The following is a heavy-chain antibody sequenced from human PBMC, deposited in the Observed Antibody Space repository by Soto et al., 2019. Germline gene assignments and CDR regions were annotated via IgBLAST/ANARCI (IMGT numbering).Heavy chain of an antibody. CDR2: INHSGST. V-gene: IGHV4-34*01. CDR3: ARGYCTNGVCYGGHWFDP. CDR1: GGSFSGYY. Sequence: PSETLSLICAVYGGSFSGYYWSWIRQPPGKGLEWIGEINHSGSTNYNPSLKSRVTISVDTSKNQFSLKLSSVTAADTAVYYCARGYCTNGVCYGGHWFDPWGRGTLVTVSS. J-gene: IGHJ5*02. D-gene: IGHD2-8*01.